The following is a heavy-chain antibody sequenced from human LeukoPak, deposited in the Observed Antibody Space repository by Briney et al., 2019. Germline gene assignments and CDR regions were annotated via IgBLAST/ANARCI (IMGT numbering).Heavy chain of an antibody. CDR1: GDSTSSSH. CDR3: ARGKDAYKTGY. Sequence: SETLSLTCTVSGDSTSSSHWSWIRQSPGKGLGWVGGVCYSGTTNYNPSLKSRVTISLDTSKNQFSLKLTSVTAADTAVYYCARGKDAYKTGYWGQGTLVTVSS. D-gene: IGHD5-24*01. J-gene: IGHJ4*02. CDR2: VCYSGTT. V-gene: IGHV4-59*01.